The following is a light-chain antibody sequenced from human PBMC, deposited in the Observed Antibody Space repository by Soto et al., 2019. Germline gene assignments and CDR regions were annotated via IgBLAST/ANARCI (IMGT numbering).Light chain of an antibody. CDR1: SSDVGGYNY. V-gene: IGLV2-14*01. Sequence: QSVLTQPASVSGSPGQSITISCTGTSSDVGGYNYVSWYQQHPGKAPKLMIYEVSNRPSGVSNRFSGSKSGNTASLTISGLQAEDEADYNCSSYTSSSTLVVFGGGTKVTVL. CDR3: SSYTSSSTLVV. J-gene: IGLJ2*01. CDR2: EVS.